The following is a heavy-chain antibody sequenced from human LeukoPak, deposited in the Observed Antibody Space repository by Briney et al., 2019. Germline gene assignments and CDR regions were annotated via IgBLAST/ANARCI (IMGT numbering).Heavy chain of an antibody. CDR1: GFTFSSYS. V-gene: IGHV3-48*02. J-gene: IGHJ4*02. D-gene: IGHD2-2*01. CDR2: IDSSSVSR. CDR3: ARGASWTGMFDY. Sequence: PGGSLRLSCAASGFTFSSYSMNWVRQAPGKGLEWVSLIDSSSVSRWYTDFVKGRFTISRDNAKKSLYLQMNSLRDDDTAVYYCARGASWTGMFDYWGQGILVTVSS.